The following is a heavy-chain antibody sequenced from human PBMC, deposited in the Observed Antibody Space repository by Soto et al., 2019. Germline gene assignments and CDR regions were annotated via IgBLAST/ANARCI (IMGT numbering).Heavy chain of an antibody. Sequence: SVKVSCKAAGGTFSSYAISWVRQAPGQGLEWMGGIIPIFGTANYAQKFQGRVTITADKSTSTAYMELSSLRSEDTAVYYCARVSPHYAYYYGMDVWGQGTTVTVSS. CDR1: GGTFSSYA. CDR3: ARVSPHYAYYYGMDV. J-gene: IGHJ6*02. CDR2: IIPIFGTA. D-gene: IGHD3-16*01. V-gene: IGHV1-69*06.